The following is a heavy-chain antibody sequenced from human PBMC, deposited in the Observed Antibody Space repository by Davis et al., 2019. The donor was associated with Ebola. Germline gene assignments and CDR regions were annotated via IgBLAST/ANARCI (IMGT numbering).Heavy chain of an antibody. D-gene: IGHD2-15*01. J-gene: IGHJ4*02. Sequence: SLKISCAASGFTFDDYAMHWVRQAPGKGLEWVSGISWNSGSIGYADSVEGRFAISRDNAKNSLYLQMNSLRAEDTAVYYCVREGGGSWGYWGQGTLVTVSS. CDR2: ISWNSGSI. CDR3: VREGGGSWGY. V-gene: IGHV3-9*01. CDR1: GFTFDDYA.